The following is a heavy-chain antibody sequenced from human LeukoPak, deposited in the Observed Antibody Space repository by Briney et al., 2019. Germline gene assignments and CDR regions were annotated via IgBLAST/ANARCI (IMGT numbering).Heavy chain of an antibody. CDR3: AKWGDYDVLTGYYVSDY. V-gene: IGHV3-23*01. D-gene: IGHD3-9*01. CDR1: GVTFSNYA. CDR2: ITGSGGNT. J-gene: IGHJ4*02. Sequence: GGALRLSCAASGVTFSNYAMSWVRQAPGKGLEWVSAITGSGGNTYYADSVKRRFTISRDNSKNTVFLQMNRLRAEDTAVYYCAKWGDYDVLTGYYVSDYWGQGTLVTVPS.